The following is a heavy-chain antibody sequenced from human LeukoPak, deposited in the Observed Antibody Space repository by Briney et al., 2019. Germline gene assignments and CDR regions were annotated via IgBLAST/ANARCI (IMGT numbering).Heavy chain of an antibody. CDR3: TREIRYFDWFQADY. CDR2: FRSKAYGGTA. D-gene: IGHD3-9*01. Sequence: TGGSLRLSCTASGFTFGDHSVSCFRQAPGRGLEWVGFFRSKAYGGTAEYAASVKGRFTISRDDSKSVAYLQMDSLKTEDTAVYYCTREIRYFDWFQADYWGQGTLVTVSS. V-gene: IGHV3-49*03. CDR1: GFTFGDHS. J-gene: IGHJ4*02.